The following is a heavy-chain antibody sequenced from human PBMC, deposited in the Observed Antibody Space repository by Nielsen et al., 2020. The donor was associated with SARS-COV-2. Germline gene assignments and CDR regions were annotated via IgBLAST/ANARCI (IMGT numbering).Heavy chain of an antibody. V-gene: IGHV3-23*01. CDR1: GFTFSSYA. J-gene: IGHJ4*02. CDR2: ISGSGGST. CDR3: AINTARAWGY. Sequence: GESLKISCAASGFTFSSYAMSWVRQAPGKGLEWVSAISGSGGSTYYADSVKGRFTISRDNSKNTLYLQMNSLRAEDTAVYYCAINTARAWGYWGQGTLVTVSS. D-gene: IGHD5-18*01.